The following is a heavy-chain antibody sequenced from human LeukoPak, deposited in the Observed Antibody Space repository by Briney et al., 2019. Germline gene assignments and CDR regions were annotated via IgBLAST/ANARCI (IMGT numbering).Heavy chain of an antibody. CDR3: ARGPGYFQH. V-gene: IGHV6-1*01. J-gene: IGHJ1*01. CDR1: GDSVSANSAT. Sequence: SQTLSLTCAISGDSVSANSATWNWIRQSPSRGLEWLGRTYYRSKWFSRYAVSVKSRITINADTSKNQFSLQLNSVTPGDTAVYYCARGPGYFQHWGQGTLVTVSS. CDR2: TYYRSKWFS.